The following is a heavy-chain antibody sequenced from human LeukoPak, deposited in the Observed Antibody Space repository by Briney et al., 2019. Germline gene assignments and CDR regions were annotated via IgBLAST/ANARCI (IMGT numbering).Heavy chain of an antibody. D-gene: IGHD6-13*01. V-gene: IGHV1-69*05. CDR1: GGTFSSYA. CDR2: IIPIFGTA. Sequence: ASVRVSYKASGGTFSSYAISWVRHAPGQGLESMVGIIPIFGTASYAQKYQGRVTITTDESTSTAYMELSSLRSEETAVYYCARGIAAAGLLRDYYYYMDVWGKGTTVTVSS. J-gene: IGHJ6*03. CDR3: ARGIAAAGLLRDYYYYMDV.